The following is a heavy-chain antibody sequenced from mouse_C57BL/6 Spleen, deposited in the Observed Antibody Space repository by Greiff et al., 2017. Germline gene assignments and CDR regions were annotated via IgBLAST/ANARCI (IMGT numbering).Heavy chain of an antibody. J-gene: IGHJ4*01. CDR3: ARRGERKAMDY. CDR1: GYTFTSYW. V-gene: IGHV1-61*01. Sequence: QVQLQQPGAELVRPGSSVKLSCKASGYTFTSYWMDWVKQRPGQGLEWIGNIYPSDSETHYNQKFKDKATLTVDKSSSTAYMQLSSLTSEDSAVYYCARRGERKAMDYWGQGTSVTVSS. CDR2: IYPSDSET.